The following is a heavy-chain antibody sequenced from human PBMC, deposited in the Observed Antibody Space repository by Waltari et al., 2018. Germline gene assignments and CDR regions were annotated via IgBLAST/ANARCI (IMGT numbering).Heavy chain of an antibody. CDR1: GFSIGTSA. D-gene: IGHD6-19*01. V-gene: IGHV3-23*01. J-gene: IGHJ4*02. Sequence: LESGGGLAQPGGSLRLSCAASGFSIGTSAMSWVRQAPGKGLEGVSVITRQATTYYAWSVRGRFVISRDDSDNKVHLQMNGLNADDTATYYCAKDHPSDGWPAFDSWGQGTQVIVSS. CDR2: ITRQATT. CDR3: AKDHPSDGWPAFDS.